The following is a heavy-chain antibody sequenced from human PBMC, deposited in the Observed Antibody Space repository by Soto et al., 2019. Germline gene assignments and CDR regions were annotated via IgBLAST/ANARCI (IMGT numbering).Heavy chain of an antibody. D-gene: IGHD4-17*01. J-gene: IGHJ3*02. CDR3: ARDRYGDYGAFDI. CDR2: INHSGST. V-gene: IGHV4-34*01. Sequence: QVQLQQWGAGLLKPSETLSLTCAVYGGSFSGYYWSWIRQPPGKGLEWIGEINHSGSTNYNPSLKSRVTISVDTSKNQFSLKRSSVTAADTAVYYCARDRYGDYGAFDIWGQGTMVTVSS. CDR1: GGSFSGYY.